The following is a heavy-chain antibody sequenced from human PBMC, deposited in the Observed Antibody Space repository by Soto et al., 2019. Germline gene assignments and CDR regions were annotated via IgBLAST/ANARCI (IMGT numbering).Heavy chain of an antibody. CDR3: ARGRYCLTGKCFPNWFDS. Sequence: SETLSLTCSVSGDSISSVDYFWSWIRQPPGQALEYIGYIYKSATTYYNPSFESRVAISLDTSKSQFSLNVTSVTAADTAVYFCARGRYCLTGKCFPNWFDSWGQGTLVTVSS. D-gene: IGHD2-15*01. CDR2: IYKSATT. CDR1: GDSISSVDYF. J-gene: IGHJ5*01. V-gene: IGHV4-30-4*01.